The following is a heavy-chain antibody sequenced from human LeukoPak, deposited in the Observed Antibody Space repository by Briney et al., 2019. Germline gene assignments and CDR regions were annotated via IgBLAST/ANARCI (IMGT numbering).Heavy chain of an antibody. D-gene: IGHD2-15*01. V-gene: IGHV1-18*01. CDR2: ISAYNGNT. CDR1: GYTFTSYG. Sequence: ASVKVSCKASGYTFTSYGSSWVRQAPGQGLEWMGWISAYNGNTNYAQKLQGRVTMTTDTSTSTAYMELRSLRSDDTAVYYCARDYVEDIVVVVAASDAFDIWGQGTMVTVSS. CDR3: ARDYVEDIVVVVAASDAFDI. J-gene: IGHJ3*02.